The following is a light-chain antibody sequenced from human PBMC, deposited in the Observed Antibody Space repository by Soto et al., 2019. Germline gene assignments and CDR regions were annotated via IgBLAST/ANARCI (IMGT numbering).Light chain of an antibody. CDR2: GAS. CDR3: QQRSNWPPT. V-gene: IGKV3D-7*01. Sequence: EIVMTQSPATLSLSPGERATLSCRASQSVSSSYLSWYQQKPGQAPRLLIYGASTRATDIPARFSGSGSGTDFTLTISSLEPEDFAVYYCQQRSNWPPTFGGGTKVDIK. CDR1: QSVSSSY. J-gene: IGKJ4*01.